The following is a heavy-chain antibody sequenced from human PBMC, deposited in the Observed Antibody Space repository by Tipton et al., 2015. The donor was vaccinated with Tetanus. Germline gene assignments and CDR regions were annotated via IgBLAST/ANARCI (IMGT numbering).Heavy chain of an antibody. D-gene: IGHD3-3*02. V-gene: IGHV4-59*06. J-gene: IGHJ6*02. CDR1: GVSMIDSY. CDR3: ARERCIHYGMDV. CDR2: IYDSGSI. Sequence: TLSLTCTVSGVSMIDSYWNWIRQPAGKGLEWIGYIYDSGSIYHNPSLKSRVSISIDTSKNQFSLKLSSVTAADTAVYYCARERCIHYGMDVWGQGTTVTVSS.